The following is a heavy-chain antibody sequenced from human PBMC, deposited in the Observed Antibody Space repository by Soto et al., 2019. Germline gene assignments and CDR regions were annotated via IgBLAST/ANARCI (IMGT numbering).Heavy chain of an antibody. D-gene: IGHD3-16*01. V-gene: IGHV2-5*02. CDR2: IYCDDDK. J-gene: IGHJ4*02. CDR1: GFSLSTSGVG. Sequence: QITLKESGPTLVKPTQTLTLTCTFSGFSLSTSGVGVGWIRQPPGKALEWLALIYCDDDKRYSPSLKSRLTIPKDTSKNHVVLTMTNMDPVDTATYYCAHSSALTSFDYWGQGTLVTVSS. CDR3: AHSSALTSFDY.